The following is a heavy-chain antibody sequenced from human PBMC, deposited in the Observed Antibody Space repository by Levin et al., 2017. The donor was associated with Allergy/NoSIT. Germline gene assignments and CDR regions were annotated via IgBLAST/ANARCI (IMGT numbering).Heavy chain of an antibody. CDR3: ARDAKYYYDSSGYPDAFDI. D-gene: IGHD3-22*01. V-gene: IGHV3-21*01. CDR2: ISSSSSYI. J-gene: IGHJ3*02. Sequence: GESLKISCAASGFTFSSYSMNWVRQAPGKGLEWVSSISSSSSYIYYADSVKGRFTISRDNAKNSLYLQMNSLRAEDTAVYYCARDAKYYYDSSGYPDAFDIWGQGTMVTVSS. CDR1: GFTFSSYS.